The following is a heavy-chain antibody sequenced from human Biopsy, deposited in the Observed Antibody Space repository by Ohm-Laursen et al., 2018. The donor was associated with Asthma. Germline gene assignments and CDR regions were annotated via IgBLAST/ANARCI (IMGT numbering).Heavy chain of an antibody. CDR3: ARDFVDSAMDYFDY. CDR2: IHHGGSR. D-gene: IGHD5-18*01. V-gene: IGHV4-4*02. Sequence: SDTLSLTCPVSGGSVSSFHWWNWVRQPPGKGLEWIGEIHHGGSRNYNPSLKSRATIFLDKSTNQVSLSLASVTAADTAVYYCARDFVDSAMDYFDYWGQGTLVTDSS. CDR1: GGSVSSFHW. J-gene: IGHJ4*02.